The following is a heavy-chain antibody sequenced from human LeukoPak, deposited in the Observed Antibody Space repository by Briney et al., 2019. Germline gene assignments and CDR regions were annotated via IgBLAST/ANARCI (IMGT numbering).Heavy chain of an antibody. CDR3: ARGAAGQRGFDY. J-gene: IGHJ4*02. D-gene: IGHD4/OR15-4a*01. V-gene: IGHV3-20*04. CDR1: GFNFGSYS. CDR2: INWNGGST. Sequence: GGSLRLSCAASGFNFGSYSMTWVRQAPGKGLEWVSGINWNGGSTRYPDSVKGRFTISRDNAKNSLYLQMNSLRAEDTALYYCARGAAGQRGFDYWGQGTVVTVSS.